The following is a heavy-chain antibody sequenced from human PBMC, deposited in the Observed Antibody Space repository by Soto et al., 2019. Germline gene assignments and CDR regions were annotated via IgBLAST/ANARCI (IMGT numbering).Heavy chain of an antibody. CDR1: GGSISSGDYY. V-gene: IGHV4-30-4*01. Sequence: SETLSLTCTVSGGSISSGDYYWSWIRQPPGKGLEWIGYIYYSGSTYYNPSLKSRVTISVDTSKNQFSLKLSSVTAADTAVYYCARELAAAKVLDYWGQGTLVTVSS. D-gene: IGHD6-25*01. CDR2: IYYSGST. J-gene: IGHJ4*02. CDR3: ARELAAAKVLDY.